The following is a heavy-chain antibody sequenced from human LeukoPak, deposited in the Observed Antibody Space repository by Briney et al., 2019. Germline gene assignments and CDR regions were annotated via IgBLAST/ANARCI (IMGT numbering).Heavy chain of an antibody. CDR1: EFTFTNYW. Sequence: GGSLSLSCAASEFTFTNYWMSWVRQAPGKGLEWVASINQDGSVKYYVDSVEGRFAISRDNAKNSLYLQMNSLKTEDTAVYYCTADLPGGNSDYFDYWGQGTLVTVSS. D-gene: IGHD4-23*01. J-gene: IGHJ4*02. CDR3: TADLPGGNSDYFDY. CDR2: INQDGSVK. V-gene: IGHV3-7*05.